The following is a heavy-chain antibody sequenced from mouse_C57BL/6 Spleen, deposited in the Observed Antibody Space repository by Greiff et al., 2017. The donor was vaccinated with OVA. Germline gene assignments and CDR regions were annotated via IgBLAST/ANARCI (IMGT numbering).Heavy chain of an antibody. Sequence: QVQLKESGPELVKPGASVKISCKASGYAFSSSWMNWVKQRPGKGLEWIGRIYPGDGDTNYNGKFKGKATLTADKSSSTAYMQLSSLTSEDSAVYFCARSGDYDVLDYWGQGTSVTVSS. CDR2: IYPGDGDT. V-gene: IGHV1-82*01. J-gene: IGHJ4*01. CDR3: ARSGDYDVLDY. D-gene: IGHD2-4*01. CDR1: GYAFSSSW.